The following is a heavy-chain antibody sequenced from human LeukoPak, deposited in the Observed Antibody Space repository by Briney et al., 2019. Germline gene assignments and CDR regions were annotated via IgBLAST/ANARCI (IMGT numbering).Heavy chain of an antibody. CDR1: QFKFNNYG. CDR3: ARVGAGRLDP. D-gene: IGHD1-26*01. Sequence: GGSLRLSCATSQFKFNNYGMTWARQAPGKGLEWVSSISSSTSYIYYADSMRGRFTISRDNAKNSLYLQMNSLRAEDTAVYYCARVGAGRLDPWGQGTLVSVSS. V-gene: IGHV3-21*04. J-gene: IGHJ5*02. CDR2: ISSSTSYI.